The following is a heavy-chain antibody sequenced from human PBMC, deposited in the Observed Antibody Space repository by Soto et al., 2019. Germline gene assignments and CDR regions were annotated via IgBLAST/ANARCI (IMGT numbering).Heavy chain of an antibody. J-gene: IGHJ1*01. CDR2: ISPSGTT. CDR3: ATSFWFGTQPEI. V-gene: IGHV4-34*01. CDR1: GGSFSENY. Sequence: QVHLEQWGAGLLKPSETLSLSCGVSGGSFSENYWTWFRQPPGKGLEWIGEISPSGTTKYVPSLKRRVTISKDTSKNQFSLKVTSVTAADTAVYFCATSFWFGTQPEIWCQGTLVTVSS. D-gene: IGHD3-10*01.